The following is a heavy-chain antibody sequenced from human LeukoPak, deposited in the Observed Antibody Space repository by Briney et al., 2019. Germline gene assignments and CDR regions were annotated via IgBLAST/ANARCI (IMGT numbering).Heavy chain of an antibody. Sequence: GGSLRLSCAASGFTFSNAWMTWVRQAPGKGLEWVANINRDGSERYYVDSVKGRFTISRDDAKSSLYLQMNSLRAEDTAVYYCARRNAMDVWGQGTTVIVFS. CDR2: INRDGSER. J-gene: IGHJ6*02. CDR3: ARRNAMDV. V-gene: IGHV3-7*03. CDR1: GFTFSNAW.